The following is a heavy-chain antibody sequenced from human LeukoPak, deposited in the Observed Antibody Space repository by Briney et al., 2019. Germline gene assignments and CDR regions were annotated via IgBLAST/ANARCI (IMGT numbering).Heavy chain of an antibody. D-gene: IGHD4-11*01. V-gene: IGHV3-74*01. CDR2: INSDGSST. CDR1: GFTFSSYW. CDR3: ARDSEAYSNYVFFDY. Sequence: PGGSLRLSCAASGFTFSSYWMHWVRQAPGKGLVWVSRINSDGSSTSYADSVKGRFTISRDNAKNTLYLQMNSLRAEDTAVYYCARDSEAYSNYVFFDYWGQGTLVTVSS. J-gene: IGHJ4*02.